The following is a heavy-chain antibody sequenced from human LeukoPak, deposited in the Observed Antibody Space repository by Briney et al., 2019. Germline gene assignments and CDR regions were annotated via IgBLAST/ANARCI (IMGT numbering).Heavy chain of an antibody. CDR2: IWHDGSSR. D-gene: IGHD4-11*01. V-gene: IGHV3-33*06. J-gene: IGHJ4*02. CDR1: QFIFSHYA. CDR3: AKDAQRGFDYSNSLQY. Sequence: PGKSLTLSCTASQFIFSHYAMHWVRQAPGKGLEWVAGIWHDGSSRYYGDSVKGRFTISRDNSQNTVYLQMNSLRAEDTAVYFCAKDAQRGFDYSNSLQYWGQGTLVTVSS.